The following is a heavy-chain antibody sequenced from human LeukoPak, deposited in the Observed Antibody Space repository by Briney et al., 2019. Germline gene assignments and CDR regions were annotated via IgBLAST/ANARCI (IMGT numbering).Heavy chain of an antibody. Sequence: GGSLRLSCAASGFTFSSYSMSWVRQAPGKGLEWVSSISSSSYIYYADSVKGRFTISRDNAKNSLYLQMNSLRAEDTAVYYCATKPSSGYFPYYYGMDVWGQGTTVTVSS. CDR1: GFTFSSYS. J-gene: IGHJ6*02. D-gene: IGHD3-22*01. CDR3: ATKPSSGYFPYYYGMDV. CDR2: ISSSSYI. V-gene: IGHV3-21*01.